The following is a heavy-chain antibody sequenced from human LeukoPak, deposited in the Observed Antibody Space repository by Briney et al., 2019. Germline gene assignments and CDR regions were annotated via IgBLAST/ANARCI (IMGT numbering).Heavy chain of an antibody. CDR2: IYYRGST. Sequence: SETLSLTCTISGDSISSSSYYWGWVRQPPGKGLEWIGDIYYRGSTYYSPSLKSRVSISIDTSNNQFSLTLNSVTAADTALYFCARRRYYDSTGYLDWGQGTLVTVSS. CDR3: ARRRYYDSTGYLD. V-gene: IGHV4-39*01. CDR1: GDSISSSSYY. D-gene: IGHD3-22*01. J-gene: IGHJ1*01.